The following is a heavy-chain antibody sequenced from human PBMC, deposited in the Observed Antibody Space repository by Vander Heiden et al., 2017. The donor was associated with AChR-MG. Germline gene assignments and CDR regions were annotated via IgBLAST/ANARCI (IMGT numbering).Heavy chain of an antibody. Sequence: EVQLVESGGGLVQPGGSVRLSCAASGFTFSNFWMKWVRQAPGKGLEWVASIKPDGSDKYYVDSVKGRFTISRDNAKNSLDLQMNSLRAEDTAVYYCSRAAGQGWGQGTLVTVSS. D-gene: IGHD6-19*01. CDR2: IKPDGSDK. V-gene: IGHV3-7*01. J-gene: IGHJ4*02. CDR3: SRAAGQG. CDR1: GFTFSNFW.